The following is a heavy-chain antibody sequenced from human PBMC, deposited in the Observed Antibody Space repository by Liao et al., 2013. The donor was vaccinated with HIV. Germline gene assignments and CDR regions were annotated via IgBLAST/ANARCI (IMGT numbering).Heavy chain of an antibody. D-gene: IGHD3-22*01. CDR3: AREANYYDSSGFGFAFDI. J-gene: IGHJ3*02. CDR1: SDSISSGDYY. CDR2: IFYNGRT. V-gene: IGHV4-30-4*08. Sequence: QVQLQESGPGLVKPSQTLSLTCTVSSDSISSGDYYWNWIRQPPGKGLEWIGYIFYNGRTYYNPSLKSRVTISVDTSKNQFSLKLSSVTAADTAVYYCAREANYYDSSGFGFAFDIWGQGTMVTVSS.